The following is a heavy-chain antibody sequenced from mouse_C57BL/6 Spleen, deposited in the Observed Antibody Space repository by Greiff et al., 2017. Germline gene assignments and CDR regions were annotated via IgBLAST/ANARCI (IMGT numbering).Heavy chain of an antibody. V-gene: IGHV1-55*01. D-gene: IGHD4-1*01. CDR2: IYPGSGST. Sequence: QVQLQQPGAELVKPGASVKMSCKASGYTFTSYWITWVKQRPGQGLEWIGDIYPGSGSTNYNEKFKSKATLTVDTSSSTAYMQLSSLTSEDSAVYYCARRLTGTSGVDYWGQGTTLTVSS. J-gene: IGHJ2*01. CDR1: GYTFTSYW. CDR3: ARRLTGTSGVDY.